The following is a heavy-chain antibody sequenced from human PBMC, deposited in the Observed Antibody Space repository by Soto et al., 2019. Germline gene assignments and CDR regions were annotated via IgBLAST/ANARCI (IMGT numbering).Heavy chain of an antibody. CDR1: GFTFTSSA. Sequence: SVKVSCKASGFTFTSSAVQWVRQARGQRLEWIGWIVVGSGNTNYAQKFQERVTITRDMSTSTAYMELSSLRSEDTAVYYCAAEGDGYATSRYYYSGMDLWGQGTTVTVSS. D-gene: IGHD5-12*01. CDR2: IVVGSGNT. CDR3: AAEGDGYATSRYYYSGMDL. J-gene: IGHJ6*02. V-gene: IGHV1-58*01.